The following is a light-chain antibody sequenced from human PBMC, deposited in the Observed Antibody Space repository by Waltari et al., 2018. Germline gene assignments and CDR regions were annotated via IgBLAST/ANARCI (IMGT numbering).Light chain of an antibody. J-gene: IGKJ1*01. V-gene: IGKV2-30*02. CDR2: KVS. CDR3: MQGTHWPPWT. Sequence: DVVMTQSPLSLSVTLGQPASISCKSSQSLVHSDGKTHLNWYQQRPGQSPRRLLYKVSNRDSGVPDRFSGSGSGTDFTLKISRVEAEDVGVYYCMQGTHWPPWTFGQGTKVEIK. CDR1: QSLVHSDGKTH.